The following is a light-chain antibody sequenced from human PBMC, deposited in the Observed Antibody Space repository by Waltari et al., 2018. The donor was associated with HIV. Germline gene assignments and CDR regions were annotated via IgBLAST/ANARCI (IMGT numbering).Light chain of an antibody. J-gene: IGKJ2*01. CDR2: GAT. CDR3: QQTYTTPSA. Sequence: NWYRQKPGKAPEILIYGATSLQSGVSSRFSGSGSGTEFTLTINSLQSDDFATFYCQQTYTTPSAFGQGTKLEIK. V-gene: IGKV1-39*01.